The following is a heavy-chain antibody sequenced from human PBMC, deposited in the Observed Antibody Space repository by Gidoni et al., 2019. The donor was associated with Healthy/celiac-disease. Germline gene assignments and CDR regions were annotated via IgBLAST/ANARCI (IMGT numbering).Heavy chain of an antibody. CDR3: ARDLPAREYSSS. J-gene: IGHJ4*02. CDR2: ISGNDNTI. V-gene: IGHV3-48*03. Sequence: EVQLVESGGGLVQPGGSLRLSCAASGFTFSSYEMNWVRQAPGKGLEWVSYISGNDNTIYYADSVKGRFTISRDNAKNSLYLQMDSLRAEDTAVYYCARDLPAREYSSSWGQGTLVTVSS. CDR1: GFTFSSYE. D-gene: IGHD6-13*01.